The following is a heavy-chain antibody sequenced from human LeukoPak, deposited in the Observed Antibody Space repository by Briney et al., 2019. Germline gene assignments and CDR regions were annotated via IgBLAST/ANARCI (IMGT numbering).Heavy chain of an antibody. J-gene: IGHJ4*02. CDR3: ARARGAMASGWYVFAS. CDR1: GYTFIKHK. CDR2: ISAYNGNT. Sequence: GASVKVSCKASGYTFIKHKIHWVRQAPGQGLEWMGWISAYNGNTYYAQKLQGRVTMTTDTSTSTAYMELRSLRSDDTAVYYCARARGAMASGWYVFASWGQGTLVTVSS. D-gene: IGHD6-19*01. V-gene: IGHV1-18*01.